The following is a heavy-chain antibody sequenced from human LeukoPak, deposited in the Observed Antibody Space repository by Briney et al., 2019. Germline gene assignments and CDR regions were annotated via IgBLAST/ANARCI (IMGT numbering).Heavy chain of an antibody. CDR3: ARGGGSGRGNWFDP. Sequence: PSETLSLTCTVSGGSISPHYWSWIRQPPRKGPEWIGYVYYSGSTNYNPSLKSRVTISVDTSKSQFSLKLTSVTAADTAVYYCARGGGSGRGNWFDPWGQGSLVIVSS. J-gene: IGHJ5*02. CDR2: VYYSGST. D-gene: IGHD3-10*01. CDR1: GGSISPHY. V-gene: IGHV4-59*11.